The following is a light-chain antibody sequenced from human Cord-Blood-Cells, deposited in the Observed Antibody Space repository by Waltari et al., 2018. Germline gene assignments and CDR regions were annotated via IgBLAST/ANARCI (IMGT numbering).Light chain of an antibody. CDR3: QQYNNWPRT. CDR2: GAS. Sequence: EIVMPQSPATLSVSSGERATLSCRASQSVSSNLAWYQQKPGQAPRLLIYGASTRATGIPARFSGSGSGTEFTLTISSLQSEDFAVYYCQQYNNWPRTFGQGTKVEIK. CDR1: QSVSSN. V-gene: IGKV3-15*01. J-gene: IGKJ1*01.